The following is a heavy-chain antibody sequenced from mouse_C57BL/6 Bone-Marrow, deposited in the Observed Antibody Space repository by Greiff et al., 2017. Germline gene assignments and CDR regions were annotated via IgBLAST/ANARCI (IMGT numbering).Heavy chain of an antibody. Sequence: EVKLMESGPVLVKPGASVKMSCKASGYTFTDYYMNWVKQSHGKSLEWIGVINPYNGGTSYNQKFKGKATLTVDKSSSTAYMELNSLTSEDSAVYYCASGPERAYWGQGTLVTVSA. CDR2: INPYNGGT. CDR3: ASGPERAY. CDR1: GYTFTDYY. V-gene: IGHV1-19*01. J-gene: IGHJ3*01.